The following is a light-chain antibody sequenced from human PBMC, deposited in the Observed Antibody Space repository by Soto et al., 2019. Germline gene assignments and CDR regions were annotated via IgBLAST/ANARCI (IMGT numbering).Light chain of an antibody. CDR1: QSVGHMF. V-gene: IGKV3-20*01. CDR3: HQYASSFGT. Sequence: EVVMTQSPATLSVSPGDRATLSCRASQSVGHMFLAWFQQKPGQAPRLLIFDAYRRATGIPDRFSGSGSGTNFALTISRLEPEDFALYYCHQYASSFGTFGQGTKVDIK. CDR2: DAY. J-gene: IGKJ1*01.